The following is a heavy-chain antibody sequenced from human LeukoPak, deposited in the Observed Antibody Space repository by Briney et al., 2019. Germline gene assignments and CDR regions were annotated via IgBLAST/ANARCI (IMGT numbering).Heavy chain of an antibody. CDR1: GGSISSYC. J-gene: IGHJ4*02. D-gene: IGHD5-18*01. V-gene: IGHV4-59*12. CDR2: IYYSGST. Sequence: SETLSLTCTVSGGSISSYCWSWIRQPPGKGLEWIGYIYYSGSTNYNPSLKSRVTISMDKSKNQLSLKLNFVTAADTAVYYCARDRGGYTYSHDYWGQGTLVTVSS. CDR3: ARDRGGYTYSHDY.